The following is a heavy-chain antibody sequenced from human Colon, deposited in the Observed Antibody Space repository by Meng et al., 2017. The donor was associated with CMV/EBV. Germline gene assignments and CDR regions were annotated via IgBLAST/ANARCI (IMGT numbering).Heavy chain of an antibody. CDR1: GFPLSDYY. V-gene: IGHV3-11*01. CDR2: ISTSGSTV. J-gene: IGHJ6*02. Sequence: GESLKISWSASGFPLSDYYIMWIRQAPGKGLEYVAYISTSGSTVYYADPVRGRLTISRDNINNVVTLHMTSLRGDDAGVYYCARGNTGGDYYFYGMDLWGQGTTVTVSS. CDR3: ARGNTGGDYYFYGMDL. D-gene: IGHD1-14*01.